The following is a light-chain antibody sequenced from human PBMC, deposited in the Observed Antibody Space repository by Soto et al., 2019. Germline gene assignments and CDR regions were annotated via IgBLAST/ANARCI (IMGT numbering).Light chain of an antibody. Sequence: DIQMTQSPSTLSASVGDRVTITCRASQSINTWLAWYQLKPGIAPKLLIYKASTLESGVPSRFGGSGSGTEFTLTISSLQSDDFATYCQQYQTYSQFGQGTKVEIK. CDR2: KAS. CDR3: QQYQTYSQ. J-gene: IGKJ1*01. V-gene: IGKV1-5*03. CDR1: QSINTW.